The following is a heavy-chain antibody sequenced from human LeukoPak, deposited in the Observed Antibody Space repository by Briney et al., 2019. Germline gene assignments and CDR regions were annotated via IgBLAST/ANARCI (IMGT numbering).Heavy chain of an antibody. CDR2: INHSGST. CDR3: ARDKYCGGDYYSPYYFDY. D-gene: IGHD2-21*02. V-gene: IGHV4-34*01. Sequence: SETLSLTCAVYGGSFSGYYWSWIRQPPGKGLEWIGEINHSGSTNYNPSLKSRVTISVDTSKNQFSLKLSSVTAADTAVYYCARDKYCGGDYYSPYYFDYWGQGTLVTVSS. J-gene: IGHJ4*02. CDR1: GGSFSGYY.